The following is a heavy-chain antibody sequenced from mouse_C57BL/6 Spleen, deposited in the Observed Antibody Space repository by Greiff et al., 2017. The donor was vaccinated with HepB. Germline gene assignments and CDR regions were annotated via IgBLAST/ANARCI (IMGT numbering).Heavy chain of an antibody. Sequence: EVQLVESGGGLVQPGGSMKLSCVASGFTFSNYWMNWVRQSPEKGLEWVAQIRLKSDNYATHYAESVKGRFTISRDDSKSSVYLQMNNLRAEDTGIYYCTGDIYYGYDGFYFDYWGQGTTLTVSS. CDR3: TGDIYYGYDGFYFDY. CDR2: IRLKSDNYAT. V-gene: IGHV6-3*01. CDR1: GFTFSNYW. J-gene: IGHJ2*01. D-gene: IGHD2-2*01.